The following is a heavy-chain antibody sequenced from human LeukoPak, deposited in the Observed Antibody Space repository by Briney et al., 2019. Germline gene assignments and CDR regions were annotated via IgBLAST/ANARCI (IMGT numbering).Heavy chain of an antibody. V-gene: IGHV1-2*02. J-gene: IGHJ4*02. Sequence: ASVKVSCKASGYTFTGYYMHWVRQAPGQGLEWMGWINPNSGGTNYTQKFQGRVTMTRDTSITTAYMELTSLRSDDTAVYYCARDLFYSVSGTYYNVGRVFNYWGQGTLVTVSS. CDR3: ARDLFYSVSGTYYNVGRVFNY. D-gene: IGHD3-10*01. CDR2: INPNSGGT. CDR1: GYTFTGYY.